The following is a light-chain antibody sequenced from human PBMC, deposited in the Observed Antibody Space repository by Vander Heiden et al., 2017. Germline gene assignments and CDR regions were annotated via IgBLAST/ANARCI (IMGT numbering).Light chain of an antibody. Sequence: QPVLTQPSSLSAFPGASVSLTCMLSSGFSVGAFWIRWNQQKPGNHPRYRLYNHSDSKKGQGSGVPSHFSGTKDASANAGIMRISGLQPEDEADYYCGTWDCNSKTHVFGGGTKLTVL. CDR1: SGFSVGAFW. CDR3: GTWDCNSKTHV. CDR2: NHSDSKK. V-gene: IGLV5-52*01. J-gene: IGLJ2*01.